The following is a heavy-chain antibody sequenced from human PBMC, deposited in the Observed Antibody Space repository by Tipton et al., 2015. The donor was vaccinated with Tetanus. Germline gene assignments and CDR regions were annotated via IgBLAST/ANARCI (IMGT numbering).Heavy chain of an antibody. J-gene: IGHJ4*02. CDR2: ISYSGRT. CDR3: ARLREIVSRSGWAFDY. CDR1: GGSMSGSGHY. D-gene: IGHD5/OR15-5a*01. Sequence: GLVKPSETLSLTCIVSGGSMSGSGHYGAWVRQSPGKGLEWIGSISYSGRTYYSPSLKSRVTMSVDTSKKDFSVRLGSVTAADTAVYYCARLREIVSRSGWAFDYWGQGKQVAVSS. V-gene: IGHV4-39*02.